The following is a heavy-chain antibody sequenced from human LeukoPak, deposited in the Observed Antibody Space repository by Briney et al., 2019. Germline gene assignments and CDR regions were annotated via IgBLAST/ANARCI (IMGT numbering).Heavy chain of an antibody. V-gene: IGHV4-34*01. D-gene: IGHD6-6*01. Sequence: PSETLSVTCAVYGGSFSGYYWSWIRQPPGKGLEWIGEINHSGSTNYNPSLKSRVTISVDTSKNQFSLKLSSVTAADTAVYYCAGSIAAHLVYFDYWGQGTLVTVSS. J-gene: IGHJ4*02. CDR1: GGSFSGYY. CDR2: INHSGST. CDR3: AGSIAAHLVYFDY.